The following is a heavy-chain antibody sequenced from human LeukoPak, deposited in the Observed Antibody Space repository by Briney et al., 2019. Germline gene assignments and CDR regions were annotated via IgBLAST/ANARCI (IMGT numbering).Heavy chain of an antibody. CDR2: IYTSGST. CDR1: GGSISSYY. V-gene: IGHV4-4*07. CDR3: ARDRGSNYYDSSGYYYTTPRGAFDL. J-gene: IGHJ2*01. D-gene: IGHD3-22*01. Sequence: SETLSLTCTVSGGSISSYYWSWIRQPAGKGLEWIGRIYTSGSTNCNPSLKSRVTMSVDTSKNQFSLKLSSVTAADTAVYYCARDRGSNYYDSSGYYYTTPRGAFDLWGRGALVTVSS.